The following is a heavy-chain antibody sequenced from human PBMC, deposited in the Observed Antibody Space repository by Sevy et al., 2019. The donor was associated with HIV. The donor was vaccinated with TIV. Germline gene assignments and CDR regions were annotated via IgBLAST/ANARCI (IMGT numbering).Heavy chain of an antibody. CDR1: GGSISSNY. CDR2: IYYSGST. V-gene: IGHV4-59*01. J-gene: IGHJ4*02. CDR3: ARDTLGYFDY. Sequence: GSLRLSCTVSGGSISSNYWSWIRQPPGKGLEWIGYIYYSGSTNYNPSLKSRVTFSVDTSKNQFSLKLTSVTAADTAVYYCARDTLGYFDYWGQGTVVTVSS.